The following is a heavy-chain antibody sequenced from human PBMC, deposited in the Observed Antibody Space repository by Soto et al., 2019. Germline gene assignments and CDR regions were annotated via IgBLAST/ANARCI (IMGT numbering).Heavy chain of an antibody. CDR1: GFTFSSYA. CDR3: ARAGYSSSSGPAFDY. Sequence: GGSLRLSCAASGFTFSSYAMHWVRQAPGKGLEWVAVISYDGSNKYYADSVKGRFTISRDNSKNTLYLQMNSLRAEDTAVYYCARAGYSSSSGPAFDYWGQGTLVTVSS. CDR2: ISYDGSNK. J-gene: IGHJ4*02. V-gene: IGHV3-30-3*01. D-gene: IGHD6-6*01.